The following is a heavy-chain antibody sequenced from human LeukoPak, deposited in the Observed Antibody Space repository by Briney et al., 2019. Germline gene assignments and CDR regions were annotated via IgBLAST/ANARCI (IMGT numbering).Heavy chain of an antibody. V-gene: IGHV1-18*04. CDR3: ARDPIGYCSGGSCYYYYMDV. CDR1: GYSFTSYW. J-gene: IGHJ6*03. Sequence: GESLKISCKGSGYSFTSYWIGWVRQAPGQGVEWMGWINPNSGGTNYAQKFQGRVTMTTDTSTSTAYMELRSLRSDDTAVYYCARDPIGYCSGGSCYYYYMDVWGKGTTVTISS. CDR2: INPNSGGT. D-gene: IGHD2-15*01.